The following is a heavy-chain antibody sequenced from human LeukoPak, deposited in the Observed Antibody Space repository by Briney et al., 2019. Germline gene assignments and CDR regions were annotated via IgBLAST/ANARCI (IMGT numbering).Heavy chain of an antibody. D-gene: IGHD3-3*01. CDR3: ARDNPRSYYDFWSGYQNYYYYYGMDV. J-gene: IGHJ6*02. CDR1: GFTFSSFA. CDR2: ISDSGGTT. Sequence: GGSLRLSCAASGFTFSSFAMSWVRQAPGKGLEWVSAISDSGGTTYYADSVKGRFTISRDNSKNTLYLQMNSLRAEDTAVYYCARDNPRSYYDFWSGYQNYYYYYGMDVWGQGTTVTVSS. V-gene: IGHV3-23*01.